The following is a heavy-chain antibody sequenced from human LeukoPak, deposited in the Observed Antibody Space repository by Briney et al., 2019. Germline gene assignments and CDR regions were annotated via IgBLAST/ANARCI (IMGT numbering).Heavy chain of an antibody. CDR1: GFTFSSYG. CDR3: AKDGGSRIYYYYYGMDV. D-gene: IGHD2-2*01. Sequence: GGSLRLSCAASGFTFSSYGMHWVLQAPGKGLEWLAFIRYDGSNKYYADSVKGRFTISRDNSKNTLYLQMNSLRAEDTAVYYCAKDGGSRIYYYYYGMDVWGQGTTVTVSS. J-gene: IGHJ6*02. CDR2: IRYDGSNK. V-gene: IGHV3-30*02.